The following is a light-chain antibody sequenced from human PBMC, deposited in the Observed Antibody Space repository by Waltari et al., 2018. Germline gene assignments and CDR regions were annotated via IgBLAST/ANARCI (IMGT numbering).Light chain of an antibody. CDR3: QMYVRLPVT. CDR1: QSVGRA. J-gene: IGKJ1*01. Sequence: EIVLTQSPGTLALSPGERPTLSCRASQSVGRALAWYQQKPGQATRLLIYATSTRATGIPGRFSGSGSGTDFSLTISRVEPEDFAVYYCQMYVRLPVTFGQGTKVEV. V-gene: IGKV3-20*01. CDR2: ATS.